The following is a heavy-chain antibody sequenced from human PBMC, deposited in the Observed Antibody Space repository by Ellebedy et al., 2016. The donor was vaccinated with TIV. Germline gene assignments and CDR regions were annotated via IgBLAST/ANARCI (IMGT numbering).Heavy chain of an antibody. CDR1: GYTFTSYG. D-gene: IGHD6-19*01. CDR3: ARDRIAVAGTRLGDI. CDR2: ISAYNGNT. J-gene: IGHJ3*02. V-gene: IGHV1-18*01. Sequence: AASVKVSCKASGYTFTSYGISWVRQAPGQGLEWMGWISAYNGNTNYAQKLQGRVTMTTDTSTSTAYMELRSLRSDDTAVYYCARDRIAVAGTRLGDIWGQGTMVTVSS.